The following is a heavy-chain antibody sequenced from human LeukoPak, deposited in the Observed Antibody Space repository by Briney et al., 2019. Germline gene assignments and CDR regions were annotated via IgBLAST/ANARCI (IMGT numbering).Heavy chain of an antibody. CDR2: ISAYNGNT. CDR1: GYTFTTYG. V-gene: IGHV1-18*01. D-gene: IGHD6-6*01. J-gene: IGHJ5*02. CDR3: ARDLIAVRPGWFDP. Sequence: EASVKVSCKASGYTFTTYGISWVRQASGQRLEWMGWISAYNGNTNYAQQFQGRVTVTTDTSMSTAYMELRSLRSDDTAVYYCARDLIAVRPGWFDPWGHGSLVTASS.